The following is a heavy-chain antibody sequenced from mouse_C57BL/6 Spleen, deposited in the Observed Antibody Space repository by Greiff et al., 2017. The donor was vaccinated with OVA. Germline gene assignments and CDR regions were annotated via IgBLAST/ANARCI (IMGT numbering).Heavy chain of an antibody. CDR2: IHPNSGST. V-gene: IGHV1-64*01. Sequence: VQLQQPGAELVKPGASVKLSCKASGYTFTSYWMHWVKQRPGQGLEWIGMIHPNSGSTNYNEKFKSKATLTVAKSSSTAYMQLSSLTSEDSAVYYCARSSPNWAFDYWGQGTTLTVSS. D-gene: IGHD4-1*02. J-gene: IGHJ2*01. CDR3: ARSSPNWAFDY. CDR1: GYTFTSYW.